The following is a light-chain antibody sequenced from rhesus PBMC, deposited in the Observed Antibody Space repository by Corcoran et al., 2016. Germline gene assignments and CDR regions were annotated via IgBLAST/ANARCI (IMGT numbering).Light chain of an antibody. CDR1: QGISSW. CDR3: QQYSSRPFT. Sequence: DIQMTQSPSSLSASVGDTVTITCRASQGISSWLAWYQQKQGKAPKFLIYKASILQSGVPSILHGGGYGTDFTLPISSLQSEDFATYYCQQYSSRPFTFGPGAKLDI. V-gene: IGKV1-22*01. J-gene: IGKJ3*01. CDR2: KAS.